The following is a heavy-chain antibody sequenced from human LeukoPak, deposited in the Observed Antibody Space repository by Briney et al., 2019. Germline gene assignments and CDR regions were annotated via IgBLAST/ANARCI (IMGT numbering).Heavy chain of an antibody. V-gene: IGHV4-34*01. Sequence: PSETLSPTCAVSGGSFSGYYWSWIRQPPGKGLEWIGEINHSGSTKYNPSLKSRVTITVNKYKNQFSLKLSTVTAADTAVYYCARGRYFDWYGDYYYGMDGWGQGSTGTVS. CDR1: GGSFSGYY. CDR2: INHSGST. J-gene: IGHJ6*01. CDR3: ARGRYFDWYGDYYYGMDG. D-gene: IGHD3-9*01.